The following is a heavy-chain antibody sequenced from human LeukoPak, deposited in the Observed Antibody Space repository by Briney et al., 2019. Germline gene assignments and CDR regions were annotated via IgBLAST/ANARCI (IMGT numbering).Heavy chain of an antibody. J-gene: IGHJ4*02. D-gene: IGHD6-19*01. V-gene: IGHV3-7*01. CDR3: AKDVAVAPYYFDY. CDR2: IKQDGSEK. Sequence: GGSLRLSCAASGFTFSSYEMNWVRQTPVKGLEWVANIKQDGSEKYYVDSVKGRFTISRDNAKNSLYLQMNSLRAEDTAVYYCAKDVAVAPYYFDYWGQGTLVTVSS. CDR1: GFTFSSYE.